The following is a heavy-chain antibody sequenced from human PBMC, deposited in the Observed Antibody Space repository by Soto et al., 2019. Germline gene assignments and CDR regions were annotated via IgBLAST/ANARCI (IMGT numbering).Heavy chain of an antibody. CDR1: GFSFSEYE. CDR3: ARAAWSDEGWDH. V-gene: IGHV3-48*03. CDR2: INQFGKII. J-gene: IGHJ4*02. D-gene: IGHD1-1*01. Sequence: ESGGGLIQPGGSLRLSCAASGFSFSEYEMNWVRQAPGQGLEWVSYINQFGKIIYYADSVKGRFTISRDDAKNSLYLHMNSLRVEDTALYYCARAAWSDEGWDHWGQGTLVTVSS.